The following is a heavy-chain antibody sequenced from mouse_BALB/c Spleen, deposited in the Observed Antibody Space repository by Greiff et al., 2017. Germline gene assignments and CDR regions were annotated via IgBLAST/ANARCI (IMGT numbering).Heavy chain of an antibody. CDR1: GFSLTSYG. Sequence: VQLQQSGPGLVAPSQSLSITCTVSGFSLTSYGVHWVRQPPGKGLEWLGVIWAGGSTNYNSALMSRLSISKDNSKSQVFLKMNSLQTDDTAMYYCAREGLLRLLYAMDYWGQGTSVTVSS. J-gene: IGHJ4*01. CDR3: AREGLLRLLYAMDY. D-gene: IGHD1-2*01. V-gene: IGHV2-9*02. CDR2: IWAGGST.